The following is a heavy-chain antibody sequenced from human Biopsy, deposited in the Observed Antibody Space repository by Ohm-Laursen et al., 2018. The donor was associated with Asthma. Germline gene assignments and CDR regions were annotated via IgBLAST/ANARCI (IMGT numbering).Heavy chain of an antibody. V-gene: IGHV4-39*07. CDR3: ARITNDRIAAAGRYYYYGMDV. CDR1: GGSISSGGYY. CDR2: INHSGST. J-gene: IGHJ6*02. D-gene: IGHD6-13*01. Sequence: SETLSLTCTVSGGSISSGGYYWSWIHQPPGKGLEWIGEINHSGSTNYNPSLKSRVTISVDTSKNQFSLKLSSVTAADTAVYYCARITNDRIAAAGRYYYYGMDVWGQGTTVTVSS.